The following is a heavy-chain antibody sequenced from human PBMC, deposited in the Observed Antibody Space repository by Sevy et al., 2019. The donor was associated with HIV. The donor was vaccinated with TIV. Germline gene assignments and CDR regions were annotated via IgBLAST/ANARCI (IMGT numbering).Heavy chain of an antibody. CDR3: ARDRVYDILTGYSQFDY. D-gene: IGHD3-9*01. CDR1: GGSISSYY. Sequence: SETLSLTCTVSGGSISSYYWSWIRQPAGKGLEWSGRIYTSGSTNYNPSLKSRVTMSVDTSKNQFSLKLSSVTAADTAVYYCARDRVYDILTGYSQFDYWGQGTLVTVSS. V-gene: IGHV4-4*07. CDR2: IYTSGST. J-gene: IGHJ4*02.